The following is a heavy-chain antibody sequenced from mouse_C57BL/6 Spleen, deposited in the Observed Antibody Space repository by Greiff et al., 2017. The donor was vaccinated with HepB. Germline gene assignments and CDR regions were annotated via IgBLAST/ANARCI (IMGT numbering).Heavy chain of an antibody. D-gene: IGHD2-2*01. J-gene: IGHJ4*01. Sequence: EVQRVESGGGLVKPGGSLKLSCAASGFTFSSYAMSWVRQTPEKRLEWVATISDGGSYTYYPDNVKGRFTISRDNAKNNLYLQMSHLKSEDTAMYYCARDRGYDDYAMDYWGQGTSVTVSS. V-gene: IGHV5-4*01. CDR3: ARDRGYDDYAMDY. CDR1: GFTFSSYA. CDR2: ISDGGSYT.